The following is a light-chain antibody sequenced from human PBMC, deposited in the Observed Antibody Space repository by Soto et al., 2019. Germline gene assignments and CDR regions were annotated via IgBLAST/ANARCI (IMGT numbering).Light chain of an antibody. CDR2: GSS. V-gene: IGKV3D-15*01. CDR1: ENVGTN. CDR3: QQYNNWGLS. J-gene: IGKJ4*01. Sequence: IVMTQSPATLSVSPGEGVTLSCRASENVGTNLAWYQQKPGRAPRLLIYGSSTRATGIPATFSGSGSGTEFTLTISSLQSEESAIYYCQQYNNWGLSFGGGTKVEIK.